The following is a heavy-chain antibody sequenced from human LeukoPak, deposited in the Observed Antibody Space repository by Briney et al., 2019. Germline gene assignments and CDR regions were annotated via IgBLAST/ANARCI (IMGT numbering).Heavy chain of an antibody. V-gene: IGHV1-3*01. CDR3: ARDRSSTSCYIAFDI. CDR1: GYTFTSYA. J-gene: IGHJ3*02. CDR2: INAGNGNT. D-gene: IGHD2-2*02. Sequence: ASVKVSCKASGYTFTSYAMHWVRQAPGQRLEWMGWINAGNGNTKYSQKFQGRVTITRDTSASTAYMELSSLKSEDTAVYYCARDRSSTSCYIAFDIWGQGTMVTVSS.